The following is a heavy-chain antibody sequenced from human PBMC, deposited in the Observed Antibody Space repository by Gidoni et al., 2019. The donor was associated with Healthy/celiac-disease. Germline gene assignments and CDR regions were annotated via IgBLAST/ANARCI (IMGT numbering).Heavy chain of an antibody. D-gene: IGHD5-12*01. CDR2: VIPIFGTA. CDR3: ARDLYSGYDFLFDY. V-gene: IGHV1-69*01. J-gene: IGHJ4*02. CDR1: GGTFSSYA. Sequence: QVQLVQYGAEGKKPGSSVKVYCKAAGGTFSSYAISWVRQAPGQGLEWMGGVIPIFGTANYAQKFQGRVTITADESTSTAYMELSSLRSEDTAVYYCARDLYSGYDFLFDYWGQGTLVTVSS.